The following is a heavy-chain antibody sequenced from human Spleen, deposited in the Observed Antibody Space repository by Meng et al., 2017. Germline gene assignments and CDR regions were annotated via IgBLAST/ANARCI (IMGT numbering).Heavy chain of an antibody. CDR3: ARGPTTMAHDFDY. CDR1: GGSFSDYY. Sequence: QVQLQQGGAGLLKSSETLSLTWVVSGGSFSDYYWSCIRQPPGKGLEWIGEINHSGSTNYNPSLESRATISVDTSQNNLSLKLSSVTAADSAVYYCARGPTTMAHDFDYWGQGTLVTVSS. J-gene: IGHJ4*02. D-gene: IGHD4-11*01. CDR2: INHSGST. V-gene: IGHV4-34*01.